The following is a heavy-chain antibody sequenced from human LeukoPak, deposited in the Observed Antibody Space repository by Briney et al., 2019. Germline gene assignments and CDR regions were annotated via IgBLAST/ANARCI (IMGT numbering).Heavy chain of an antibody. V-gene: IGHV4-34*01. Sequence: SETLSLTCAVYGGSFSGYYWSWIRQPPGKGLEWIGEINHSGSTNYNPSLKSRVTISVDTSKNQFSLKLSSVTAADTAVYYCARDWEEGGSYRYEGYFDYWGQGALVTVSS. J-gene: IGHJ4*02. CDR3: ARDWEEGGSYRYEGYFDY. CDR2: INHSGST. D-gene: IGHD3-16*02. CDR1: GGSFSGYY.